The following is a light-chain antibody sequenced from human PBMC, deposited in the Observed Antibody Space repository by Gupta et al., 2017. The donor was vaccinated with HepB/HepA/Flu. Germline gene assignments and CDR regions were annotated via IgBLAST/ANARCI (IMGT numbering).Light chain of an antibody. CDR3: QSYDSSRSAYV. Sequence: QSVLTQPPSVSGAPGQRVTISCTGSSSNIGAGFDVHWYQQLPGTAPNLLIYGNNNRPSGVPDRFSGSKSGTSASLAITGLQAEDEADYNCQSYDSSRSAYVFGTGTKVTVL. CDR2: GNN. J-gene: IGLJ1*01. CDR1: SSNIGAGFD. V-gene: IGLV1-40*01.